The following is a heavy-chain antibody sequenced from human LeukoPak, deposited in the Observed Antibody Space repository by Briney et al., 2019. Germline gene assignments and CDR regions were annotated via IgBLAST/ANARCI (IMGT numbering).Heavy chain of an antibody. CDR2: IWYDGSNK. CDR3: AKGSDTAPDY. CDR1: GFTFSSYG. V-gene: IGHV3-33*06. Sequence: PGRSLRLSCAASGFTFSSYGMHWVRQAPGKGLEWVAVIWYDGSNKYCADSVKGRFTISRDNSKNTLYLQMNSLRAEDTAVYYCAKGSDTAPDYWGQGTLVTVSS. J-gene: IGHJ4*02. D-gene: IGHD5-18*01.